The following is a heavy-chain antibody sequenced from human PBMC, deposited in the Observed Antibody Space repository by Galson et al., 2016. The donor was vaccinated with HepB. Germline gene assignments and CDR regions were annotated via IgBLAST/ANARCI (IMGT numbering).Heavy chain of an antibody. Sequence: SETLSLTCAVSGGSFSGYNWTWIRQPPGKGLEWIGEITHSGNINYNLFLKSRVTISVDTSKNQFSLKLTSVTAADTAVYYCARGLRYFDWLLPYDYWGQGTLVTVSS. D-gene: IGHD3-9*01. CDR1: GGSFSGYN. CDR2: ITHSGNI. CDR3: ARGLRYFDWLLPYDY. V-gene: IGHV4-34*01. J-gene: IGHJ4*02.